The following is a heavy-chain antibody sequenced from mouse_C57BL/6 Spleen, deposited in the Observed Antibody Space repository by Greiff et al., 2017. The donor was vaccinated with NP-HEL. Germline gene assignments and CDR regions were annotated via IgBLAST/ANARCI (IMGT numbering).Heavy chain of an antibody. CDR2: IDPSDSET. CDR1: GYTFTSSW. CDR3: ARSYYYGSSPFDY. J-gene: IGHJ2*01. V-gene: IGHV1-52*01. Sequence: QVQLKQPGAELVRPGSSVKLSCKASGYTFTSSWLHWVKQRPIQGLEWIGNIDPSDSETHYNQKFKDKATLTVDKSSSTAYMQLSSLTSEDSAVYYCARSYYYGSSPFDYWGQGTTLTVSS. D-gene: IGHD1-1*01.